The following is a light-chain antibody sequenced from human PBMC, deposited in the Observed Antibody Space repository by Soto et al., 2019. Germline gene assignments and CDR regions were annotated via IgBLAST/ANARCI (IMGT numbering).Light chain of an antibody. CDR2: RNN. Sequence: QSVLTQPPSASGTPGQRVTISCSGSSSNIGSNYVYWYQQLPGTAPKLLIYRNNQRPSGVPDRFSGSKSGTSASLAISGLRSEDEADYYCAAWADSLSVRYVFGTGTKLTVL. J-gene: IGLJ1*01. CDR1: SSNIGSNY. V-gene: IGLV1-47*01. CDR3: AAWADSLSVRYV.